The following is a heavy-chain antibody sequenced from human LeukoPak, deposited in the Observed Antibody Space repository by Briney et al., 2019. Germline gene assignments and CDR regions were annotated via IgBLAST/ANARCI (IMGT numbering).Heavy chain of an antibody. CDR2: IYPGDSDT. J-gene: IGHJ4*02. CDR1: GYSFTSYW. CDR3: AKDRCTGDYCYHDL. D-gene: IGHD2-8*02. Sequence: GESLKISCKGSGYSFTSYWIGWVRQMPGKGLEWMGIIYPGDSDTRYSPSFQGQVTISADKSISTAYLQWSSLTSDDTAMYYCAKDRCTGDYCYHDLWGQGTLVTVSS. V-gene: IGHV5-51*01.